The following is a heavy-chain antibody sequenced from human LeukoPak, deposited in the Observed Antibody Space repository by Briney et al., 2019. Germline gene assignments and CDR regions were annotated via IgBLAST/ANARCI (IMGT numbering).Heavy chain of an antibody. V-gene: IGHV3-21*04. D-gene: IGHD3-22*01. CDR2: ISSSSTYI. CDR3: ARSRHSYDSSGFPHY. CDR1: GFTFSSYA. J-gene: IGHJ4*02. Sequence: GESLRLSCTASGFTFSSYAMNWVRQAPGKGLEWVSSISSSSTYIYYADSLKGRFTISRDNAKNSLYLQLSSLRVEDTALYYCARSRHSYDSSGFPHYWGQGTLVTVSS.